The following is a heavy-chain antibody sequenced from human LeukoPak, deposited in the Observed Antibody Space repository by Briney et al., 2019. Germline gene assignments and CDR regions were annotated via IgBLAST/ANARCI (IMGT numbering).Heavy chain of an antibody. D-gene: IGHD1-26*01. Sequence: QPGRSLRLSCAASGFTFDDYAMHWVRQAPGKGLEWVSGISWNSFTIGYADSVKGRFTISRDNAKNSLYLQMNSLRAEDTAVYYCARDPYSGRYGDYYYYYMDVWGKGTTVTISS. CDR3: ARDPYSGRYGDYYYYYMDV. J-gene: IGHJ6*03. CDR2: ISWNSFTI. V-gene: IGHV3-9*01. CDR1: GFTFDDYA.